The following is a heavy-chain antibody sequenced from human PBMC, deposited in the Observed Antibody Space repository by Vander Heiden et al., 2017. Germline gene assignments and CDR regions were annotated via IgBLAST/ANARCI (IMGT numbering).Heavy chain of an antibody. D-gene: IGHD3-9*01. CDR3: AKEKYYDILTGPIDY. CDR2: ISWNSGRI. V-gene: IGHV3-9*01. Sequence: EVQLVDSGGGLVQPGRSLRLACAASGFTFDDSAMHWARQTPGKGLEWVSGISWNSGRIGYADSVKGRFTIARDNAKNSLYLQMNSLRAEDTALYYCAKEKYYDILTGPIDYWGQGTLVTVSS. J-gene: IGHJ4*02. CDR1: GFTFDDSA.